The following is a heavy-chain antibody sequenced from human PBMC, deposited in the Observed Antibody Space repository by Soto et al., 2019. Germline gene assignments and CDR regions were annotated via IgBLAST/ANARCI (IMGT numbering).Heavy chain of an antibody. Sequence: QVQLQQWGAGLLKPSETLSLTCAVYGGSFSGYCWSWIRQPPGKGLEWMGEINQSGSTNYNPSLTSRVTISVDTSKNQLSPKLSSVTAAGTAVYYCARGSRRSSGRRGGFDFWGQGTLVTVSS. CDR1: GGSFSGYC. CDR3: ARGSRRSSGRRGGFDF. J-gene: IGHJ4*02. CDR2: INQSGST. D-gene: IGHD6-19*01. V-gene: IGHV4-34*01.